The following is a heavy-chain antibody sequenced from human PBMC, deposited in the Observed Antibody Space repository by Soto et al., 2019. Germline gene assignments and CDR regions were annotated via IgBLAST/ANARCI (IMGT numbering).Heavy chain of an antibody. D-gene: IGHD5-12*01. CDR1: GGSISSGGYS. J-gene: IGHJ4*02. V-gene: IGHV4-30-2*01. Sequence: QLQLQESGSGLVKPSQTLSLTCAVSGGSISSGGYSWSWIRQPPGKGLEWIGYIYHSGSTYYNPSRTSRVTISVDRSKNQFSRKLSSVTAADTAVYHCAAGGGLPRYYWGQGTLVTVSS. CDR2: IYHSGST. CDR3: AAGGGLPRYY.